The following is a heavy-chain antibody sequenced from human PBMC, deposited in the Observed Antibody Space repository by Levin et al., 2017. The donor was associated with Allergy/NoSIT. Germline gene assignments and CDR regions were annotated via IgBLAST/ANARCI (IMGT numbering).Heavy chain of an antibody. J-gene: IGHJ6*03. V-gene: IGHV3-48*01. CDR1: GFTFSSSS. CDR3: ARRGSTVTTTYYYYYMDV. D-gene: IGHD4-17*01. Sequence: LSLTCAASGFTFSSSSMNWVRPAPGKGLEWVSYISSGSSTIYYADSVKGRFTISRDNAKNSLYLQMNSLRAEDTAVYYCARRGSTVTTTYYYYYMDVWGKGTTVTVSS. CDR2: ISSGSSTI.